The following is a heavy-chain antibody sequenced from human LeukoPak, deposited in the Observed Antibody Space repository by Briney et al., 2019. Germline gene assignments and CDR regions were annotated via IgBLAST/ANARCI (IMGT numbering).Heavy chain of an antibody. CDR3: ARDPRGVESSGWWGYFDY. D-gene: IGHD6-19*01. CDR1: GYTFTTYV. CDR2: INPSGGST. V-gene: IGHV1-46*01. J-gene: IGHJ4*02. Sequence: GASVKVSCKASGYTFTTYVLHWVRQAPGQGLEWMGIINPSGGSTSYAQKFQGRVTMTRDTSTSTVYMELSSLRSEDTAVYYCARDPRGVESSGWWGYFDYWGQGILVTVSS.